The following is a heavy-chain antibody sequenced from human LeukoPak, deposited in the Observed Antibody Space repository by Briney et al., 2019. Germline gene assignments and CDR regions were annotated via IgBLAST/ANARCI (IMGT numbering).Heavy chain of an antibody. V-gene: IGHV4-61*02. CDR3: ASLGSFDI. CDR2: FYISEGT. Sequence: PSETLSLTCTVSGGSINSGSYYWNWIRQPAGKGLEWIGRFYISEGTKYNPSHKSRVTISVDTSKNQFSLRLSSVTAADTAVYYCASLGSFDIWGQGTMVTVSS. D-gene: IGHD7-27*01. J-gene: IGHJ3*02. CDR1: GGSINSGSYY.